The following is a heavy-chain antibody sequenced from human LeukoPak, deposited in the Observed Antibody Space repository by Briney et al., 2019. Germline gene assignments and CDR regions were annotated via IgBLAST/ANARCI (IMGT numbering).Heavy chain of an antibody. CDR1: GFTFSNYG. Sequence: PGGSLRLSCAASGFTFSNYGMHWVRQAQGKGLEWVSGINWNGGSTGYADSVKGRFTISRDNAKNSLYLQMNSLRAEDTALYYCARGVGTTYDFWSGYYDLFGAFDIWGQGTMVTVSS. D-gene: IGHD3-3*01. CDR2: INWNGGST. CDR3: ARGVGTTYDFWSGYYDLFGAFDI. V-gene: IGHV3-20*04. J-gene: IGHJ3*02.